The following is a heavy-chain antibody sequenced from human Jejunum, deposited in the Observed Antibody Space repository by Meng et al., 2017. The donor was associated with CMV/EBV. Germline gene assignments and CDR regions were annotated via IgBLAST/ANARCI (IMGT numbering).Heavy chain of an antibody. J-gene: IGHJ4*02. CDR1: GDSISNYF. D-gene: IGHD1-26*01. V-gene: IGHV4-4*07. CDR3: ARKVGATDYFDY. Sequence: VHLQESGPGLVRPSETPSLTCTVSGDSISNYFWSWIRQPAGKKLEWIGRISPSGNINYIPSLKGRVTMSLDTSNNQIFLNLSSVTAADTAVYYCARKVGATDYFDYWGQGTLVTVSS. CDR2: ISPSGNI.